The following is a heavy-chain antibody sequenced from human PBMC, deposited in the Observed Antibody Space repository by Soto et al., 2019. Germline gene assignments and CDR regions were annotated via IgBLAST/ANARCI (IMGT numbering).Heavy chain of an antibody. CDR3: ARGNDYGDDYYYYGMDV. V-gene: IGHV1-2*04. CDR2: INPNSGGT. CDR1: GYTLPDYY. D-gene: IGHD4-17*01. Sequence: VSEKVSCTASGYTLPDYYMHCLRQAPGQGLEWMGWINPNSGGTNYAQKFQGWVTMTRDTSISTAYMELSRLRSDDTAVYYCARGNDYGDDYYYYGMDVWGQGTTVIVSS. J-gene: IGHJ6*02.